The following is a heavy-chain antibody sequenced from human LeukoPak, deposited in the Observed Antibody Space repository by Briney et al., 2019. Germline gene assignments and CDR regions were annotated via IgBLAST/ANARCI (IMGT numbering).Heavy chain of an antibody. CDR2: IYYSGST. Sequence: PSETLSLTCTVSGGSIGSSSYYWGWIRQPPGKGLEWIGSIYYSGSTYYNPSLKSRVTISVDTSKNQFSLKLSSVTAADTAVYYCARVTGYSSGWYVGYWGQGTLVTVSS. V-gene: IGHV4-39*01. CDR1: GGSIGSSSYY. J-gene: IGHJ4*02. CDR3: ARVTGYSSGWYVGY. D-gene: IGHD6-19*01.